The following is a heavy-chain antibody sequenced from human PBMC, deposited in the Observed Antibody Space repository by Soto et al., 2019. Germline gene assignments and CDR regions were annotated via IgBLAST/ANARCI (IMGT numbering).Heavy chain of an antibody. J-gene: IGHJ4*02. V-gene: IGHV4-59*01. CDR3: ARDYYDSSGYCNVWYFDY. D-gene: IGHD3-22*01. CDR1: GGSISSYY. Sequence: PSETLSLTCTVSGGSISSYYWSWIRQPPGKGLEWIGYIYYSGSTNYNPSLKSRVTISVDTSKNQFSLKLSSVTAADTAVYYCARDYYDSSGYCNVWYFDYWGQGTLVTVSS. CDR2: IYYSGST.